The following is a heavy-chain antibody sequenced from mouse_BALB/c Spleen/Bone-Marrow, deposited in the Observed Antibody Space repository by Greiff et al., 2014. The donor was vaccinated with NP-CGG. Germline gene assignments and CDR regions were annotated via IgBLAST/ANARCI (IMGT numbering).Heavy chain of an antibody. Sequence: VQLQQPGPELLKPGASVKISCKAPGYTFTDYNMHWVKQSHGKSLEWIGYIYPYNGVTAYNQKFKGKATLTVDNSSSTAYMEFRSLTSEDSAVYYCARIYYGYEFTYWGQGTLVTVSA. CDR3: ARIYYGYEFTY. CDR2: IYPYNGVT. J-gene: IGHJ3*01. CDR1: GYTFTDYN. V-gene: IGHV1S29*02. D-gene: IGHD2-2*01.